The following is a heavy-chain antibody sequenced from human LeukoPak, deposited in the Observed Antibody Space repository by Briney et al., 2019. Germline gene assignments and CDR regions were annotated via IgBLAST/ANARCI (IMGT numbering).Heavy chain of an antibody. CDR3: ARGEQWLLRTKGFDY. J-gene: IGHJ4*02. CDR1: GYTFTSYG. Sequence: ASVKVSCKASGYTFTSYGISWVRQAPGQGLEWMGWISAYKGNTNYAQKLQGRVTMTTDTSTSTAYMELRSRRSDDTAVYSCARGEQWLLRTKGFDYWGQGTLVTVSS. V-gene: IGHV1-18*01. CDR2: ISAYKGNT. D-gene: IGHD6-19*01.